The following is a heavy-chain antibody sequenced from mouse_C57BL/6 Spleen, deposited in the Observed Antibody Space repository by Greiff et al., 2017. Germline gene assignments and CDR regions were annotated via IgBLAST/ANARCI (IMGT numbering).Heavy chain of an antibody. CDR2: IYPSDSET. J-gene: IGHJ3*01. D-gene: IGHD2-4*01. CDR1: GYTFTSYW. CDR3: ARKDYYDAPFAY. V-gene: IGHV1-61*01. Sequence: VRLQQPGAELVRPGSSVKLSCKASGYTFTSYWMDWVKQRPGQGLEWIGNIYPSDSETHYNQKFKDKATLTVDKSSSTAYMQLSSLTSEDSAVYYCARKDYYDAPFAYWGQGTLVTVSA.